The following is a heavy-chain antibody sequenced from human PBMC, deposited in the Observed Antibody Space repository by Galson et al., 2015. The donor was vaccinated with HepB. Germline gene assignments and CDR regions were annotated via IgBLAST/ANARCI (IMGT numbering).Heavy chain of an antibody. J-gene: IGHJ6*02. CDR1: GDSVSSNSAA. CDR3: ARDYRPAAGSGYYYYYGMDV. V-gene: IGHV6-1*01. Sequence: CAISGDSVSSNSAAWNWIRQPPSRGLEWLGRTYYRSKWYNDYAVSVKSRITINPDTSKNQFSLQLNSVTPEDTAVYYCARDYRPAAGSGYYYYYGMDVWGQGTTVTVSS. D-gene: IGHD6-13*01. CDR2: TYYRSKWYN.